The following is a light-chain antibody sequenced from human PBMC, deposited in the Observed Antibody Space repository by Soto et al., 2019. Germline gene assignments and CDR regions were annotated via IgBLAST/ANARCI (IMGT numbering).Light chain of an antibody. V-gene: IGKV1-39*01. CDR3: QQSYSTPRT. Sequence: DIQMTQSPSSLSASVVDRVTITCRASESISSYLNWYQQKPGKAPKVLIYAASSLQRGVPSRFSGSGSGTDFTLTISSLQPEDFATYYCQQSYSTPRTCGQGTEVDNK. CDR1: ESISSY. J-gene: IGKJ1*01. CDR2: AAS.